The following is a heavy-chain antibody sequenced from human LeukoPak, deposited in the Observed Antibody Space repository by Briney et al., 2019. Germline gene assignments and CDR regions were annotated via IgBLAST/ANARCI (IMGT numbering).Heavy chain of an antibody. Sequence: SETLSLTCTVSGGSISSYYWSWIRQPPGRGLEWIGYILKSGSSNYNPSLKSRVTISLDTSQNQFSLNLRSVTAADTAVYYCASGEDSAKTAYWGQGTLVTVSS. D-gene: IGHD3-3*01. V-gene: IGHV4-4*09. J-gene: IGHJ4*02. CDR1: GGSISSYY. CDR3: ASGEDSAKTAY. CDR2: ILKSGSS.